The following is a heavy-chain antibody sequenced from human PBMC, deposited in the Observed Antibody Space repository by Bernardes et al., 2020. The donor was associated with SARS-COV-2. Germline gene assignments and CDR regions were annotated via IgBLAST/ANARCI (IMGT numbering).Heavy chain of an antibody. CDR1: GGTFSSYA. CDR3: ARDPGSLGNTVVTDAFDI. CDR2: IIPIFGTA. V-gene: IGHV1-69*13. D-gene: IGHD2-15*01. J-gene: IGHJ3*02. Sequence: SVKVSCKASGGTFSSYAISWVRQAPGQGLEWMGRIIPIFGTANYAQKFQGRVTITADESTSTAYMELSSLRSEDTAVYYCARDPGSLGNTVVTDAFDIWGQGTMVTVSS.